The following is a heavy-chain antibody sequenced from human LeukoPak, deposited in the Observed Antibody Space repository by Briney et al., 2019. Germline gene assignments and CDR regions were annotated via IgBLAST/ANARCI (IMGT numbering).Heavy chain of an antibody. Sequence: SVKVSCKASGGTFSSYAISWVRQAPGQGLEWMGGIIPIFGTANYAQKFQGRVTITTDESTSTAYMELSSLRSEDTAVYYCVRVGYCSSTSCYDWFDPWGQGTLVTVSS. V-gene: IGHV1-69*05. CDR3: VRVGYCSSTSCYDWFDP. CDR1: GGTFSSYA. J-gene: IGHJ5*02. D-gene: IGHD2-2*01. CDR2: IIPIFGTA.